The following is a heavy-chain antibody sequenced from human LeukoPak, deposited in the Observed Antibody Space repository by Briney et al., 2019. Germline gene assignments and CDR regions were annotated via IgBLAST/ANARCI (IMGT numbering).Heavy chain of an antibody. CDR1: GFTFSSYG. D-gene: IGHD6-13*01. CDR2: ISYDGSNK. Sequence: PGGSLRLSCAASGFTFSSYGMHWVRQAPGKGLEWVAVISYDGSNKYYADSVKGRFTISRDNSRTTLYLQMNSLRAEDTAVYYCAKDIISAAATSPEWFDPWGQGTLVTVSS. V-gene: IGHV3-30*18. J-gene: IGHJ5*02. CDR3: AKDIISAAATSPEWFDP.